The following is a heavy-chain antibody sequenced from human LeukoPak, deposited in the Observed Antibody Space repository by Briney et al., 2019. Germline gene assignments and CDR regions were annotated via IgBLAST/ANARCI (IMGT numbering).Heavy chain of an antibody. J-gene: IGHJ4*02. CDR1: GFTFSSYG. V-gene: IGHV3-33*01. Sequence: GGSLRLSCAASGFTFSSYGMHWVRQAPGKGLEWVAVIWYDGSNKYYADSVKGRFTISRDNSKNTLYLPMNSLRAEDTAVYYCASLGSSGGSSEPFDYWGQGTLVTVSS. D-gene: IGHD2-15*01. CDR3: ASLGSSGGSSEPFDY. CDR2: IWYDGSNK.